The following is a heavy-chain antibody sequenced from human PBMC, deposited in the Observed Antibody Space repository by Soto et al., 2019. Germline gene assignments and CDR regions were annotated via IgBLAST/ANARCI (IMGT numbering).Heavy chain of an antibody. V-gene: IGHV4-30-4*01. Sequence: KPSETLSLTCTVSGGSISSGDYYWSWIRQPPGKGLEWIGYIYYSGSTYYNPSPKSRVTISVDTSKNQFSLKLSSVTAADTAVYYCARLDYGGPPHNWFDPWGQGTLVTVSS. J-gene: IGHJ5*02. CDR2: IYYSGST. CDR1: GGSISSGDYY. CDR3: ARLDYGGPPHNWFDP. D-gene: IGHD4-17*01.